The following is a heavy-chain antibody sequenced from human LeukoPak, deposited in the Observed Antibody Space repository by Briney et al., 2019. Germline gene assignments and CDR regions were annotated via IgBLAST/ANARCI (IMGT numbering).Heavy chain of an antibody. Sequence: SQTLSLTCTVSGGSISSGGYYWSWIRQHPGKGLEWIGYIYYSGSTYYNPSLKSRVTISVDTSKNQFSLKLSSVTAADTAVYYCARAVGANYYYYGMDVWGQGTTVTVSS. D-gene: IGHD1-26*01. CDR2: IYYSGST. J-gene: IGHJ6*02. V-gene: IGHV4-31*03. CDR3: ARAVGANYYYYGMDV. CDR1: GGSISSGGYY.